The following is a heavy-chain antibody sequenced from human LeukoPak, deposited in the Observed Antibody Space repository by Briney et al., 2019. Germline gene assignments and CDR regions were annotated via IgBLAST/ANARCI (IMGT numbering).Heavy chain of an antibody. CDR2: IWYDGSNK. CDR1: GFTFSSYG. V-gene: IGHV3-33*01. CDR3: AREGSRGSYYFDAFDI. D-gene: IGHD1-26*01. Sequence: GGSLRLSCAASGFTFSSYGMPWVRQAPGKGLEWVAVIWYDGSNKYYADSVKGRFTISRDNSKNTLYLQMNSLRAEDTAVYYCAREGSRGSYYFDAFDIWGQGTMVTVSS. J-gene: IGHJ3*02.